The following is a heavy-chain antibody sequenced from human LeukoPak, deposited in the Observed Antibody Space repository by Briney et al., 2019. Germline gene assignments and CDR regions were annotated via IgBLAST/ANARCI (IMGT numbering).Heavy chain of an antibody. V-gene: IGHV3-9*01. CDR2: ISWKSGRI. Sequence: PGGSLRLSCAASGFTFDYYAMHWVRQAPGKGLEWVSGISWKSGRIGYVDSVKGRFTISRDNAKNSLYLQMNSLRAEDTALYYCAKDGAAAGTDYYDYGMDVWGQGTTVTVSS. CDR1: GFTFDYYA. J-gene: IGHJ6*02. CDR3: AKDGAAAGTDYYDYGMDV. D-gene: IGHD6-13*01.